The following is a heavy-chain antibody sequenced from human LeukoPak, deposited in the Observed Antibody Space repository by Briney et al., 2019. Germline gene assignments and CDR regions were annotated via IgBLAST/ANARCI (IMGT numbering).Heavy chain of an antibody. CDR1: GFTFSNCA. J-gene: IGHJ4*02. D-gene: IGHD5-12*01. CDR2: ITGSGDST. Sequence: GGSLRLSCTASGFTFSNCAMSWVRQAPGKGLDWVSAITGSGDSTYYADSVKGRFTISRDNSKNTLYLQMNSLRAEDTALYYCAKDRVPRYSGYGLSDDWGQGTLVTVSS. CDR3: AKDRVPRYSGYGLSDD. V-gene: IGHV3-23*01.